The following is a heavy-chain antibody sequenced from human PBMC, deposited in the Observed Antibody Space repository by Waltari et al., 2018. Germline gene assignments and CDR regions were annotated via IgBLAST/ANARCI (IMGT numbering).Heavy chain of an antibody. Sequence: EVQLLVSGGGLVQPGGSLRLSCAVSGFTFSNYAMAWVRQAPGKGLEVVASISGSGVTTYYADTVKGRLTISRDNSKNTMYLQMNSLRAEDTAVYYCGAQWEQYDYWGQGTLVSVSS. V-gene: IGHV3-23*01. J-gene: IGHJ4*02. CDR2: ISGSGVTT. CDR3: GAQWEQYDY. CDR1: GFTFSNYA. D-gene: IGHD1-26*01.